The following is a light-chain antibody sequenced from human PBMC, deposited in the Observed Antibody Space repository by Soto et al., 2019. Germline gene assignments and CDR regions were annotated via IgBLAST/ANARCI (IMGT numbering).Light chain of an antibody. V-gene: IGKV1-5*03. CDR3: QQYNSYSL. J-gene: IGKJ3*01. CDR1: QSVSTW. CDR2: KAS. Sequence: DIQMTQSPSTLSASVGDRVIITCRTSQSVSTWLAWYQQKPGKAPKLLIYKASSLESGVPSRFSGSVSGTEFTLTISSLQPDDFATYYCQQYNSYSLFGPGTKVDIK.